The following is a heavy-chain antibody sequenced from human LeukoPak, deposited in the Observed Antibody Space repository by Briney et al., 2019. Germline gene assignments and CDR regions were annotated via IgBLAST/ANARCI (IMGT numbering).Heavy chain of an antibody. J-gene: IGHJ3*02. CDR3: ARVSGSYYGDAFDI. D-gene: IGHD1-26*01. Sequence: GESRTPACAASAFTSSSYCMSCDRQAPGKGLEWVSYISSSISHIYYTGSVKGRLTISRDNAKNSLYMQMNSLRDEDTAVYYCARVSGSYYGDAFDIWGQGTMVTVSS. V-gene: IGHV3-48*02. CDR1: AFTSSSYC. CDR2: ISSSISHI.